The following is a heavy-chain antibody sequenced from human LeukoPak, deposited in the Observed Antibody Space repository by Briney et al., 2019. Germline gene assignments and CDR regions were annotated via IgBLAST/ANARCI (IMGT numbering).Heavy chain of an antibody. J-gene: IGHJ3*02. V-gene: IGHV4-30-2*01. CDR2: IYHSGST. CDR1: GGSISSGGYY. CDR3: ARPTLVPAAPHRGDAFDI. D-gene: IGHD2-2*01. Sequence: PSETLSLTCTVSGGSISSGGYYWSWIRQPPGKGLEWIGYIYHSGSTYYNPSLKSRVTISVDRSKNQFSLKLSSVTAADTAVYYCARPTLVPAAPHRGDAFDIWGQGTMVTVSS.